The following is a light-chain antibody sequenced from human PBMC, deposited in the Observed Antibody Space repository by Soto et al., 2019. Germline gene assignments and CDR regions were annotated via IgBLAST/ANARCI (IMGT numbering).Light chain of an antibody. V-gene: IGKV3-11*01. CDR1: QSVSSY. J-gene: IGKJ1*01. Sequence: EIVLTQSPATLSLSPGERVTLSCRASQSVSSYLAWYQQNPGQAPRLLIYDASNRATGIPARFSGSGSGTDFTLNISSLEPEDFAVYYCHQRSNWPWTFGQGTKVEIK. CDR3: HQRSNWPWT. CDR2: DAS.